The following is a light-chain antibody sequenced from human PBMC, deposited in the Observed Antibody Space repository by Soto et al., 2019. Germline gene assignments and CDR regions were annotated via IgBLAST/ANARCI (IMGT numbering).Light chain of an antibody. J-gene: IGKJ2*01. CDR2: KAS. CDR3: QQYHSLNT. V-gene: IGKV1-5*03. CDR1: QSISSW. Sequence: DIPMTQSPSTLSASVGARVTITCRASQSISSWLAWYQQKPGKAPKVLIYKASSLESGVPSRFSGSGSGTEFTLTISSLQPDDFATYYCQQYHSLNTFGQGTKLEI.